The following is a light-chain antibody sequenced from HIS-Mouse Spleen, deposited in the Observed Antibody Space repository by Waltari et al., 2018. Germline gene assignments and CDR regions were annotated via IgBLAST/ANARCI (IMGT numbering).Light chain of an antibody. CDR1: QSLVYSDGNTY. CDR3: RQGTHWPPT. V-gene: IGKV2-30*01. CDR2: KVS. Sequence: DVVMTQSPLSLPVTLGQPASISCRSSQSLVYSDGNTYWNWFQQRPGQSPRRLIFKVSNRDSGVPDRFSGSGSGTDFTLKISRVEAEDVGVYYCRQGTHWPPTFGQGTKVEIK. J-gene: IGKJ1*01.